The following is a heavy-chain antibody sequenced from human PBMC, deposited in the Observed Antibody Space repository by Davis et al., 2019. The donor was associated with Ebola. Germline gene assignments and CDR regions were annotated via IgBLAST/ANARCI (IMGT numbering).Heavy chain of an antibody. V-gene: IGHV3-23*01. CDR2: ISGSGGST. Sequence: GESLKISCAASGFTFSSYAMSWVRQAPGKGLEWVSAISGSGGSTYYADSVKGRFTISRDNAKNSLYLQMNSLRAEDTAVYYCAREGRIFGCDYWGQGALVTVSS. D-gene: IGHD3-3*01. J-gene: IGHJ4*02. CDR1: GFTFSSYA. CDR3: AREGRIFGCDY.